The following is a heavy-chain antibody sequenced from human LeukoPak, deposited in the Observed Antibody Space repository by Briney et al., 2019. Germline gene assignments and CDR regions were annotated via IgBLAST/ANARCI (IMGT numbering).Heavy chain of an antibody. Sequence: PSETLSLTCTVSGYSISSGYYWGWIRQPPGKGLEWIGSIYHSGSTYYNPSLKSRVTISVDTSKNQFSLKLSSVTAADTAVYYCAGMELWGGGAFDYWGQGTLVTVSS. CDR2: IYHSGST. J-gene: IGHJ4*02. CDR3: AGMELWGGGAFDY. V-gene: IGHV4-38-2*02. D-gene: IGHD5-18*01. CDR1: GYSISSGYY.